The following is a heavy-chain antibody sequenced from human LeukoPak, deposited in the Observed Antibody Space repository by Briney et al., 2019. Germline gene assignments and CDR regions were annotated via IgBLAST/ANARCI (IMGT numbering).Heavy chain of an antibody. Sequence: ASVKVSCKASGYTFTSYGISWVRQAPGQGLEGMGWISAYNGNTNYAQKLQGRVTMTTDTSTSTAYMELRSLRSDDTAVYYCARDQGFGYYDYVWGSYRLYYFDYWGQGTLVTVSS. CDR3: ARDQGFGYYDYVWGSYRLYYFDY. CDR2: ISAYNGNT. J-gene: IGHJ4*02. D-gene: IGHD3-16*02. V-gene: IGHV1-18*04. CDR1: GYTFTSYG.